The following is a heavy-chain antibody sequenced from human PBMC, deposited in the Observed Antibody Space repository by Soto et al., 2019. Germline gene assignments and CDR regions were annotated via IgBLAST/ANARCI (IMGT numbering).Heavy chain of an antibody. J-gene: IGHJ3*01. Sequence: QLQLQESGPGLVKPSETLSLTCTVSGGSISISSFYWGWVRQPPGKGLEWVGSIHSIGSTYYNLSCGSRVTISVDTSENQFSLKLRSVTATDTAVYYCAREVGFCSGGTCNSLNAFDFWGQGTVVTVSS. D-gene: IGHD2-15*01. CDR3: AREVGFCSGGTCNSLNAFDF. CDR2: IHSIGST. V-gene: IGHV4-39*01. CDR1: GGSISISSFY.